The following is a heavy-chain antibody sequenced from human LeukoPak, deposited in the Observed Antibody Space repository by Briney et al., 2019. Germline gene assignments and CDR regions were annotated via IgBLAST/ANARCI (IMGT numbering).Heavy chain of an antibody. J-gene: IGHJ4*02. D-gene: IGHD4-17*01. CDR3: AKDKYGDYAGGFDY. Sequence: PGGSLRLSCAASGFTFDDYAMHWVRQAPGKGLEWVSGINWNSGSIGYADSVKGRFTISRDNAKNSLYLQMNSLRAEDTALYYCAKDKYGDYAGGFDYWGQGTLVTVSS. CDR1: GFTFDDYA. V-gene: IGHV3-9*01. CDR2: INWNSGSI.